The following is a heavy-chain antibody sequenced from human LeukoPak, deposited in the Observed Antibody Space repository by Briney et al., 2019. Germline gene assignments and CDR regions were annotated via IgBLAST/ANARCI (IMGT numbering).Heavy chain of an antibody. CDR1: GDSVSSNSAA. CDR2: TYYRSKWYN. D-gene: IGHD6-13*01. Sequence: SQTLSLTCAISGDSVSSNSAAWNWIRQSPSRGLEWLGRTYYRSKWYNDYAVSVKSRITINPDTSKNQFSLQLNSVTPEDTAVYYCARDGPQTYSSSSSAFDIWGQGTMVTVSS. CDR3: ARDGPQTYSSSSSAFDI. V-gene: IGHV6-1*01. J-gene: IGHJ3*02.